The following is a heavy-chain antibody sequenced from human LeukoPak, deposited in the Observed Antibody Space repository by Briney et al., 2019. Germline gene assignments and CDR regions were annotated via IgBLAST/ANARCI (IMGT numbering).Heavy chain of an antibody. CDR2: IYPKSGGT. V-gene: IGHV1-2*02. D-gene: IGHD3-9*01. J-gene: IGHJ5*02. CDR1: GYTFADYY. Sequence: ASVKVSCKASGYTFADYYTHWVRQAPGQGREWMGWIYPKSGGTNSAQKFQGRVTRTRDTSISTAYMELSRLKCDDTAVYYCARVSTSGYRDWLDPWGQGTLVTVSS. CDR3: ARVSTSGYRDWLDP.